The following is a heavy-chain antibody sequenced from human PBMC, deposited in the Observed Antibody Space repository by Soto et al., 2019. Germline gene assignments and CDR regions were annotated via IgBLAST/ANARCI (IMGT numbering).Heavy chain of an antibody. J-gene: IGHJ4*02. V-gene: IGHV4-59*08. D-gene: IGHD2-15*01. CDR2: IYYSGST. CDR3: ARKADYVDY. Sequence: SETLSLTCTVSGGSISSYYWSWIRQPPGKGLEWIGYIYYSGSTNYNPSLKSRVTISVDTSKNQFSLKLSSVTAADTAVYYCARKADYVDYWGQGTLVTVSS. CDR1: GGSISSYY.